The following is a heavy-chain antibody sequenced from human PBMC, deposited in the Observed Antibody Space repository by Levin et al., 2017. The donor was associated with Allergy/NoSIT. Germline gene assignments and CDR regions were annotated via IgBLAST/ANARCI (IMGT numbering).Heavy chain of an antibody. CDR3: AREAVLVVRDFRGYFDL. CDR1: GFTVSSNY. D-gene: IGHD3-10*01. CDR2: IYSGGST. V-gene: IGHV3-53*01. J-gene: IGHJ2*01. Sequence: GGSLRLSCAASGFTVSSNYMSWVRQAPGKGLEWVSVIYSGGSTYYADSVKGRFTISRDNSKNTLYLQMNSLRAEDTAVYYCAREAVLVVRDFRGYFDLWGRGTLVTVSS.